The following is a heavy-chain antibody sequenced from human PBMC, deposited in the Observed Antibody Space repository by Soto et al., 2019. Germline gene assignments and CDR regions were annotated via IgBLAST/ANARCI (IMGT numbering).Heavy chain of an antibody. V-gene: IGHV4-31*03. CDR1: GDSISSGNYY. J-gene: IGHJ4*02. CDR3: ARSTFEPLNRYFDH. CDR2: IFYTGST. Sequence: QLQLQESGPGLVKPSQTLSLTCNVSGDSISSGNYYWNWIRQIPGKGLEWIGYIFYTGSTYYNPSLESRFSISIDTSKNQFSLILNSVTAADTAVYYCARSTFEPLNRYFDHWGQGTLVTVAS.